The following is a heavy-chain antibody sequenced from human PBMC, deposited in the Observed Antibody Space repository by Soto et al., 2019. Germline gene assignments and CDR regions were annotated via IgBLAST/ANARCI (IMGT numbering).Heavy chain of an antibody. CDR1: GGSFSGYY. CDR2: INHSGST. D-gene: IGHD3-22*01. V-gene: IGHV4-34*01. CDR3: ARRVYYYDSSGDFYGMDV. Sequence: SETLSLTCAVYGGSFSGYYWSWIRQPPGKGLEWIGEINHSGSTNYNPSLKSRVTISVDTSKNQFSLKLSSVTAADTAVYYCARRVYYYDSSGDFYGMDVWGQGTTVTVSS. J-gene: IGHJ6*02.